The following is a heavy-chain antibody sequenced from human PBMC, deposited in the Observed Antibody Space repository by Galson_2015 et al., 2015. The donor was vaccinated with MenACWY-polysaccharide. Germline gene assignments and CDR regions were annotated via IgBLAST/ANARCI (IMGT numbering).Heavy chain of an antibody. CDR2: FKSETDGGTT. Sequence: SLRLSCAASGFTFRNAWMSWVRQAPGKGLEWVGRFKSETDGGTTDYAAPAKGRFTISRDDSKNTLYLQMNSLTTEDTAVYYCTTARASTGYYGMDVWGQGTTVTVSS. CDR3: TTARASTGYYGMDV. D-gene: IGHD5/OR15-5a*01. J-gene: IGHJ6*02. V-gene: IGHV3-15*01. CDR1: GFTFRNAW.